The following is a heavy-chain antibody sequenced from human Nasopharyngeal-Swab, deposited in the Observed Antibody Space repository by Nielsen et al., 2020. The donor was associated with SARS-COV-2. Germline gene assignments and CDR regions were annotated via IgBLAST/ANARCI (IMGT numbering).Heavy chain of an antibody. V-gene: IGHV3-23*01. CDR1: GFSTTTYG. J-gene: IGHJ4*02. CDR3: AKRRGQLLASYHFDQ. Sequence: GGSLRLSCAASGFSTTTYGVSWVRQAPGKGLEWVSSISAGGSTYYADSVKGRFTISRDNSKNTLYLQMNSLRADDTAVYHCAKRRGQLLASYHFDQWGQGTPVTVSP. D-gene: IGHD1-1*01. CDR2: ISAGGST.